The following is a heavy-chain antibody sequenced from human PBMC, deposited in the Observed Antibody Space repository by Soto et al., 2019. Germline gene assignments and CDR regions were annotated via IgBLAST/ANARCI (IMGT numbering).Heavy chain of an antibody. CDR1: GFTFSSNW. J-gene: IGHJ6*02. Sequence: GGSLRLSCAASGFTFSSNWMSWVRQAPGKGLEWVASIKQDGSEKYYVDSVKGRFTISRDNAKNSLYLQMNSLRAEDTAVYYCASLPGYCSSTRCYPNYYYGMEVWGQGTTVTVSS. V-gene: IGHV3-7*01. D-gene: IGHD2-2*01. CDR2: IKQDGSEK. CDR3: ASLPGYCSSTRCYPNYYYGMEV.